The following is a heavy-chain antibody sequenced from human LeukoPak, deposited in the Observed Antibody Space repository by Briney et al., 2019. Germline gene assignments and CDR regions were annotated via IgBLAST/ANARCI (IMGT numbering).Heavy chain of an antibody. D-gene: IGHD4-23*01. J-gene: IGHJ3*02. CDR1: GFTLSSCA. V-gene: IGHV3-64*02. CDR2: ISTNGGSI. Sequence: PGGSLRLSCSASGFTLSSCAMHWVRQAPGKGLEYVSGISTNGGSIYYADSVKGRFTISRDNSKNMLYLQMTSLRAEDTAVYYCARDSPTTVVTPPGSFDIWGQGTMVTVSS. CDR3: ARDSPTTVVTPPGSFDI.